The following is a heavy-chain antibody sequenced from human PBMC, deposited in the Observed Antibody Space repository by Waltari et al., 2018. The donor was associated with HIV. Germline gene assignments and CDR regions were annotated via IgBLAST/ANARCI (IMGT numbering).Heavy chain of an antibody. J-gene: IGHJ6*02. CDR2: IYPVVSET. CDR3: ARSYCSSTACSTLGYFGMDV. D-gene: IGHD2-2*01. Sequence: EVQLVQSGAEVKEPGEPLKISCKASGYTFPTFWIGWVRQMPGKGLDWMGFIYPVVSETRDSPSFQGQVTISVDKSISTAYLQWGSLKASDSAIYYCARSYCSSTACSTLGYFGMDVWGQGTTVTVSS. CDR1: GYTFPTFW. V-gene: IGHV5-51*03.